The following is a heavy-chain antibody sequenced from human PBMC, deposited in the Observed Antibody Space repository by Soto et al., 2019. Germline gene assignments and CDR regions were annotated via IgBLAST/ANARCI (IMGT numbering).Heavy chain of an antibody. CDR2: IDESGST. CDR1: VVSSGSYY. D-gene: IGHD3-10*01. CDR3: ARARITLVREIIKYNMDI. V-gene: IGHV4-59*01. Sequence: SETLSLISTVAVVSSGSYYWSSIRRPPGRGLEWIGDIDESGSTNSNPPLQSRVTISVDTPKSQLYLNLSPVTAAHTATYYCARARITLVREIIKYNMDIWGQGTTVTVSS. J-gene: IGHJ6*02.